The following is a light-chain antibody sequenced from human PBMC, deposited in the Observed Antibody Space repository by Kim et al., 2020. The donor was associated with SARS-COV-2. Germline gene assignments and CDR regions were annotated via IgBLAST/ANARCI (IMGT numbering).Light chain of an antibody. CDR1: DSNIGSNT. V-gene: IGLV1-44*01. Sequence: QSVLTQPPSTSGTPGQRVTISCSGSDSNIGSNTVVWYQQLPGTAPKLLISSNDQRASGVPDRFSGSKSGTSASLAISGLQSEDEADYFCSAWDDSLNGPVFGGGTQLTVL. CDR3: SAWDDSLNGPV. CDR2: SND. J-gene: IGLJ3*02.